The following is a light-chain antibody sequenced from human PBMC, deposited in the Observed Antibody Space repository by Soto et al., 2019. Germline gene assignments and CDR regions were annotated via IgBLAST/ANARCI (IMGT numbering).Light chain of an antibody. V-gene: IGKV3-20*01. CDR1: QSVSSNY. J-gene: IGKJ5*01. CDR2: GAS. CDR3: LLYGNSSIT. Sequence: EIVLTQSPGTLSLSPGERAPLSCRASQSVSSNYLAWYQRKPGQAPRLLIYGASSRATGIPDRLSGSGSGTDFTLTISRLEPEDFAVYYCLLYGNSSITFGQGTRLEIK.